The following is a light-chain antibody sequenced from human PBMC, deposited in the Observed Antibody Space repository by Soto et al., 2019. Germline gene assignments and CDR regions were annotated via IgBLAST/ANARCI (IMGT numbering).Light chain of an antibody. J-gene: IGKJ4*01. CDR1: QSIRPW. CDR3: QQYNSYSAIT. CDR2: DAF. Sequence: DIQMTQSPSTLSASVGDRVTITCRASQSIRPWLAWYQQKPGKAPKLLIYDAFTLESGVPSRFSGSGSGTEFTLTISSLQSDDFATYYCQQYNSYSAITFGGGTRVE. V-gene: IGKV1-5*01.